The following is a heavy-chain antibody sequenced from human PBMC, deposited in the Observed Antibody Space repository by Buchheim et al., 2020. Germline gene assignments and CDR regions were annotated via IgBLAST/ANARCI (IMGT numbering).Heavy chain of an antibody. V-gene: IGHV3-30-3*01. CDR1: GFSFSNYA. CDR2: ISYDGSNK. J-gene: IGHJ4*02. D-gene: IGHD5-18*01. Sequence: QVQLVESGGGVVQPGRSLRLSCAASGFSFSNYAMHWFRQAPGKGLEWVAVISYDGSNKYYADSVKGRFSISRDNSRNTLYLQVNSLRPEDTAVYYCARGEGGYSYGYSHYWGQGTL. CDR3: ARGEGGYSYGYSHY.